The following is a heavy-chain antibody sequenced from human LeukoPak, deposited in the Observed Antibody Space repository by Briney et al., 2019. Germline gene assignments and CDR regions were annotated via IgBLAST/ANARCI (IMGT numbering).Heavy chain of an antibody. CDR1: GGSISSYY. Sequence: SETLSLTFTVSGGSISSYYWSWIRQPPGKGLEWVGYIYTSGSTNYNPSLKSRVTISVDTSKNQFSLKLSSVTAADTAVYYCARQIYSYGPRNWFDPWGQGTLVTVSS. D-gene: IGHD5-18*01. J-gene: IGHJ5*02. CDR2: IYTSGST. V-gene: IGHV4-4*09. CDR3: ARQIYSYGPRNWFDP.